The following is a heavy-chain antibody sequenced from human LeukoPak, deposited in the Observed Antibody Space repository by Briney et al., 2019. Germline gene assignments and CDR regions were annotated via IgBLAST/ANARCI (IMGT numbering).Heavy chain of an antibody. CDR3: ARSSLAYCGGDCYLGGNY. J-gene: IGHJ4*02. D-gene: IGHD2-21*02. CDR1: GGTFSSYA. V-gene: IGHV1-69*01. CDR2: IIPIFGTA. Sequence: SVTVSCKASGGTFSSYAISWVRQAPGQGLEWMGGIIPIFGTANYAQKFQGRVTITADESTNTAYMELSSLRSEDTAVYYCARSSLAYCGGDCYLGGNYWGQGTLVTVSS.